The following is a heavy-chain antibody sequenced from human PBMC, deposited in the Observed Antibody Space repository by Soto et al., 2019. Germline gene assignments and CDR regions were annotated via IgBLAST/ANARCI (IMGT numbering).Heavy chain of an antibody. J-gene: IGHJ4*02. V-gene: IGHV1-24*01. D-gene: IGHD2-2*01. CDR3: EKDLGFSLPAARNYFDY. CDR1: GYTLTELS. CDR2: FDPEDGET. Sequence: ASVKVSCKVSGYTLTELSMHWVRQAPGRGLEWMGGFDPEDGETIYAQKFQGRVTMTEDTSTDTVYMDLSSLRSEDTAVYYCEKDLGFSLPAARNYFDYWGQGTLVTSPQ.